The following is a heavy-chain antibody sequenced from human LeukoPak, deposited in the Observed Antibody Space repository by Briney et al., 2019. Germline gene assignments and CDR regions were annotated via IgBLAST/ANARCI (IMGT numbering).Heavy chain of an antibody. CDR3: AKDWIFDC. D-gene: IGHD1-1*01. J-gene: IGHJ4*02. CDR2: ISGRGGST. CDR1: GFTFNNYA. V-gene: IGHV3-23*01. Sequence: GGSLRLSCAASGFTFNNYAMSWVRQAPGKGLEWVSGISGRGGSTYYADSVEGRFTISRDNSKNTLFLQMNSLRVDDTAVYYCAKDWIFDCWGQGTLVTVSS.